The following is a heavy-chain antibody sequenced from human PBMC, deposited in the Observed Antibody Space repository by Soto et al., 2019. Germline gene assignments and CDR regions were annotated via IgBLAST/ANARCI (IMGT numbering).Heavy chain of an antibody. D-gene: IGHD2-8*01. CDR3: AREMDGMDV. Sequence: PGGSLRLSCAASVFTFTSYGMRWARQAPGKGLDRVSDISGRSGTIYYADSVKGRFTISRDNAKNSLYLQMNSLRDEDTAVYYCAREMDGMDVWGQGTTVTVSS. J-gene: IGHJ6*02. V-gene: IGHV3-48*02. CDR2: ISGRSGTI. CDR1: VFTFTSYG.